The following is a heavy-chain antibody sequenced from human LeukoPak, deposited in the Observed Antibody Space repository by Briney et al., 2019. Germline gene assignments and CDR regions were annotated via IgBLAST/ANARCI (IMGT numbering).Heavy chain of an antibody. CDR2: IIPIFGTA. Sequence: ASVKVSCKASGGTFSSYAISWVRQAPGQGLEWMGGIIPIFGTANYAQKFQGRVTITADESTSTAYMELSSLRSEDTAVYYCVRDSPVRYFDWCIDYWGQGILVTVSS. D-gene: IGHD3-9*01. CDR3: VRDSPVRYFDWCIDY. J-gene: IGHJ4*02. V-gene: IGHV1-69*13. CDR1: GGTFSSYA.